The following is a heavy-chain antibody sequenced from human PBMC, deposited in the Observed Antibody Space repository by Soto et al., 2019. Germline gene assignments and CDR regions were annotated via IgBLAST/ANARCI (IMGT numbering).Heavy chain of an antibody. CDR1: GLIVSTNY. J-gene: IGHJ3*02. D-gene: IGHD3-10*01. CDR2: LYSGGST. CDR3: VRDRPGDEGDAFDI. Sequence: EVQLVETGGGLIQPGGSLRLSCAASGLIVSTNYMNWVRQAPGKGLEWVSVLYSGGSTHYAGSVKGRFIISRDNSKNTMYLQMNRLRAEDTAVYYCVRDRPGDEGDAFDIWGNGTLVTVSS. V-gene: IGHV3-53*02.